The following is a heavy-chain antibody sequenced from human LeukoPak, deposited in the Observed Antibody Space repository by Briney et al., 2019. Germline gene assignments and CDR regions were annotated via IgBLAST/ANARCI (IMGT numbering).Heavy chain of an antibody. J-gene: IGHJ6*02. CDR3: AKDGPVVAATWAGPYYYYGMDV. CDR1: GFTFSSYA. V-gene: IGHV3-23*01. CDR2: ISGSGGST. Sequence: PGGSLRLSCATSGFTFSSYAMSWVRQAPGKGLEWVSAISGSGGSTYYADSVKGRFTISRDNSKDTLYLQMNSLRAEDTAVYYCAKDGPVVAATWAGPYYYYGMDVWGQGTTVTVSS. D-gene: IGHD2-15*01.